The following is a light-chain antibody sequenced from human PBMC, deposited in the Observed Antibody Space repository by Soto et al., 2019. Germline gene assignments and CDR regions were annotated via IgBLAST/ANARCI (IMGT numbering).Light chain of an antibody. CDR2: GAS. CDR1: QXVXXSX. J-gene: IGKJ3*01. CDR3: QQYGSSPGFT. Sequence: EIVXXXSPXXXXLSPGERATXXXXXSQXVXXSXXAWYQQKPGQAPRLLIYGASIRATGIPDRFSGSGSGTDFTLTISRLEPEDFAVYYCQQYGSSPGFTFGPGTKVDIK. V-gene: IGKV3-20*01.